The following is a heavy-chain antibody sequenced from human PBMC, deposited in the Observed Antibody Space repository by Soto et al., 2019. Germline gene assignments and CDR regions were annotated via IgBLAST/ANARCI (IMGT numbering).Heavy chain of an antibody. CDR1: GFTFSSYS. CDR3: ARDLPAGHGTFASSRMDV. CDR2: ISSSSSYI. J-gene: IGHJ6*02. Sequence: PGGSLRLSCAASGFTFSSYSMNWVRQAPGKWLEWVSSISSSSSYIYYADSVKGRFTISRDNAKNSLYLQMNSLRAEETAVYYCARDLPAGHGTFASSRMDVWGQGXTVTVYS. V-gene: IGHV3-21*01. D-gene: IGHD3-3*01.